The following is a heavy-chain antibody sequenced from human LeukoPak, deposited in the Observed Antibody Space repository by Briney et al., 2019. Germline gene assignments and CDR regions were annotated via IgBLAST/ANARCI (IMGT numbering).Heavy chain of an antibody. Sequence: GRSLRLSCAASGFTFSSYVMHWVRQAPGKGLEWVAVISYDGSNKYYADSVKGRFTISRDNSKNTLYLQMNSLRAEDTAVYYCAKSDSSSWYSSGVDYWGQGTLVTVSS. CDR2: ISYDGSNK. D-gene: IGHD6-13*01. J-gene: IGHJ4*02. V-gene: IGHV3-30*18. CDR1: GFTFSSYV. CDR3: AKSDSSSWYSSGVDY.